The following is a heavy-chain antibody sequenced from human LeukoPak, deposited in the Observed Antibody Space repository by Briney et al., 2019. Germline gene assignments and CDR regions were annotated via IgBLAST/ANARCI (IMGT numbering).Heavy chain of an antibody. CDR2: ISAYNGNT. Sequence: ASVKVSCKASGYTFTSYGIRWVRQAPGQGLEWMGWISAYNGNTNYAQKLQGRVTMTTDTSTSTAYMELRSLRSDDTAVYYCARDSSAYDFWSGLNFDYWGQGTLVTVSS. D-gene: IGHD3-3*01. J-gene: IGHJ4*02. CDR1: GYTFTSYG. CDR3: ARDSSAYDFWSGLNFDY. V-gene: IGHV1-18*01.